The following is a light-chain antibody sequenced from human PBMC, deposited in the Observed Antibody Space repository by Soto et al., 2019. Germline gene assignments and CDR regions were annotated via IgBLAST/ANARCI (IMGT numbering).Light chain of an antibody. J-gene: IGKJ1*01. CDR2: GAS. V-gene: IGKV3-15*01. Sequence: EIVMTQSPAPLSVSPGERATLSCRASQSVSSNLAWYQQKPGQAHRLLIYGASTRATGIPARFSGSGSGTKFNLTISSLQSEDFAVYYCQQYNNWPQTFGQGTKVEIK. CDR3: QQYNNWPQT. CDR1: QSVSSN.